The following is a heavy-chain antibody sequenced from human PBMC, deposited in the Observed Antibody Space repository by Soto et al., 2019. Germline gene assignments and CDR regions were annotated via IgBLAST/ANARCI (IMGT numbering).Heavy chain of an antibody. CDR3: TRAGSDPGNFYISNYYAMDA. CDR1: GFSVSSDY. Sequence: GVLRLSCAASGFSVSSDYMSWVRQAPGKGLEWVSLIYSGGDTYYADSVKGRFTISRDISSNTIYLHMTSLRADDTAIYYCTRAGSDPGNFYISNYYAMDAWGRGTTVTVSS. V-gene: IGHV3-53*01. D-gene: IGHD3-10*01. J-gene: IGHJ6*02. CDR2: IYSGGDT.